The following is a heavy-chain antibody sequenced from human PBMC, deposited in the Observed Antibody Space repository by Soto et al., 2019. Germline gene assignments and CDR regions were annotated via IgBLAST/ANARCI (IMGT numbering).Heavy chain of an antibody. J-gene: IGHJ6*02. Sequence: QVQLVQSGVEVKKPGASVKVSSKPPGYTFITHVTAGWQQPPGQGLDGWGWISGRNGNTNYAQKLQGRVTLTTDTSTSTAYMELRSLRSDDTAVYYCARVSSSIVVVPDYGMDVWGQGTTVTVSS. V-gene: IGHV1-18*04. CDR3: ARVSSSIVVVPDYGMDV. CDR1: GYTFITHV. D-gene: IGHD2-15*01. CDR2: ISGRNGNT.